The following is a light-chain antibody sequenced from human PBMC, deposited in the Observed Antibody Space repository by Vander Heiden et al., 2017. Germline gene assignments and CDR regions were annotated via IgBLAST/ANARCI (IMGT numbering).Light chain of an antibody. CDR2: GNS. Sequence: QSVLTQPPSVSGAPGQRVTISCTGSRSNIGACYDVHWYQQIPGTAPKLLIYGNSNRPSGVPDRFSGSKSGTSASMAITGLQAEDEADYYCQSYDSSLSVVFGGGTKLTVL. CDR1: RSNIGACYD. J-gene: IGLJ2*01. V-gene: IGLV1-40*01. CDR3: QSYDSSLSVV.